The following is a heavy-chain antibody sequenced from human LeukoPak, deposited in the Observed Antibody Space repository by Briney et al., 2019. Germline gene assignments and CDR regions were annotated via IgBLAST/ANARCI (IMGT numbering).Heavy chain of an antibody. CDR3: AREDYYDSSGYYVY. V-gene: IGHV3-21*01. CDR2: ITSSSNYI. J-gene: IGHJ4*02. CDR1: GFAFSSYS. Sequence: GGSLRLSCAASGFAFSSYSMNWVRQAPGKGLEWVSSITSSSNYIYYADSVKGRFTISRDNAKNSLYLQMNSLRAEDTAVYYCAREDYYDSSGYYVYWGQGTLVTVSS. D-gene: IGHD3-22*01.